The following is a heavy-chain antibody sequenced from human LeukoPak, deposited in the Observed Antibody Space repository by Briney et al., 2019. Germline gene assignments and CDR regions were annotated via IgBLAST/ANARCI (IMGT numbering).Heavy chain of an antibody. J-gene: IGHJ5*02. CDR2: IFPTGST. Sequence: SETLSLTCAVSGDSVSSDKWWGWVRQSPGKGLEWIGEIFPTGSTFYNPSLRSRVTISVDTSKNQFSLKLSSVTAADTAVYYCARDDYYDSSGYNWFDPWGQGTLVTVSS. D-gene: IGHD3-22*01. CDR1: GDSVSSDKW. V-gene: IGHV4-4*02. CDR3: ARDDYYDSSGYNWFDP.